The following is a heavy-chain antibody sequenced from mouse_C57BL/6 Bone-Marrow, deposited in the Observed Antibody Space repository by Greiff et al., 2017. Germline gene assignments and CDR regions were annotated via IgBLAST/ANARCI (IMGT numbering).Heavy chain of an antibody. V-gene: IGHV5-4*01. CDR1: GFTFSSYA. Sequence: EVMLVESGGGLVKPGGSLKLSCAASGFTFSSYAMSWVRHTPEKRLEWVATISDGGSYTYYPDNVKGRFTISRDNAKNNLYLQMSHLKSEDTAMYYCARERFGWYFDVWGTGTTVTVSS. J-gene: IGHJ1*03. CDR2: ISDGGSYT. CDR3: ARERFGWYFDV.